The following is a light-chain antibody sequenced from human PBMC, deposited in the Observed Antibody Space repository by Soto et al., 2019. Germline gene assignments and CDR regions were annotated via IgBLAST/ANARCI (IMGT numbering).Light chain of an antibody. V-gene: IGKV3-20*01. Sequence: EIVLTQSLATLSLSPGERATLSCRASQTVSSSLAWYQQKPGQAPRLLIYEASNRATGIPDRFSGSGSGTDFTLTISRLEPEDFAVYYCQQYGSSPWTFGQGTRLEI. J-gene: IGKJ5*01. CDR2: EAS. CDR3: QQYGSSPWT. CDR1: QTVSSS.